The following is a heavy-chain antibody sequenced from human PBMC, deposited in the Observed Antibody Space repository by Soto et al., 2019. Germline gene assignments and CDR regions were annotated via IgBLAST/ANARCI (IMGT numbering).Heavy chain of an antibody. D-gene: IGHD6-25*01. CDR3: AKGGFGGYGMDV. V-gene: IGHV3-43*01. CDR2: ITWDGGSI. J-gene: IGHJ6*02. Sequence: PGGSLRLSCAASGFNFHDYTIHWVRQSPGKGLEWVSFITWDGGSIYYADSVKGRFTISRDNSKNSLTLEMNSLRSEDSGVYCCAKGGFGGYGMDVWGQGTTVTVSS. CDR1: GFNFHDYT.